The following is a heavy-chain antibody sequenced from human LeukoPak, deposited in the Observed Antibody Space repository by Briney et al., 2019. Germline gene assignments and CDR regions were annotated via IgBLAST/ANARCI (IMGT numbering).Heavy chain of an antibody. CDR1: GGSFSGYY. CDR3: ARLLGGYGDPRFFDQ. J-gene: IGHJ4*02. V-gene: IGHV4-34*01. CDR2: INHSGST. D-gene: IGHD4-17*01. Sequence: SETLSLTCAVYGGSFSGYYWSWIRQPPGKGLEWIGEINHSGSTYYNPSLKSRVTISADTSKSQFSLKLNSVTAGDAAVYYCARLLGGYGDPRFFDQWGQGTLVTVSS.